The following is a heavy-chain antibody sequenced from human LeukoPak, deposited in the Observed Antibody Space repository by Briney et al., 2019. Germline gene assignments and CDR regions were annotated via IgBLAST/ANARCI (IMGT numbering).Heavy chain of an antibody. D-gene: IGHD4-23*01. V-gene: IGHV4-61*02. J-gene: IGHJ3*02. CDR1: GGSISSGSYY. CDR3: ARDVGYGGNSQAFDI. Sequence: SQTLSLTCTVSGGSISSGSYYWCWIRQPAGKGLEWIGRIYTSGSTNYNPSLKSRVTISVDTSKNQFSLKLSSVTAADTAVYYCARDVGYGGNSQAFDIWGQGTMVTVSS. CDR2: IYTSGST.